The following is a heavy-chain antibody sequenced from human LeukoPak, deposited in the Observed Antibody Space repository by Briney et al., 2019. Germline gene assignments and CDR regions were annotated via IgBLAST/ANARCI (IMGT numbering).Heavy chain of an antibody. Sequence: ASVKVSCKASGYTFTSYAIHWVRQAPGQTLEWLGWINPANGYAKYSQELQGRVTITRDTSASAAYLELSSLRPEDTAVYYCAIRDGYRDYWGQGTLVTVSS. V-gene: IGHV1-3*03. CDR1: GYTFTSYA. J-gene: IGHJ4*02. CDR2: INPANGYA. D-gene: IGHD5-24*01. CDR3: AIRDGYRDY.